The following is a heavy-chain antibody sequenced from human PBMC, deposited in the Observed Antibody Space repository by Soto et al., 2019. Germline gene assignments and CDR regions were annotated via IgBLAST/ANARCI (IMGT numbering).Heavy chain of an antibody. J-gene: IGHJ4*02. CDR2: IHNSGSP. CDR3: ARGAFIVSPCTGFDY. V-gene: IGHV4-30-4*01. CDR1: GASIYNGGYF. D-gene: IGHD3-16*02. Sequence: SETLSLTCSVSGASIYNGGYFWSWIRQSPGKGLEWIGHIHNSGSPYNSPSLKSRIAINPDTSKNQFSLQLNSVTPEDTAVYYCARGAFIVSPCTGFDYWGQGTPVTVSS.